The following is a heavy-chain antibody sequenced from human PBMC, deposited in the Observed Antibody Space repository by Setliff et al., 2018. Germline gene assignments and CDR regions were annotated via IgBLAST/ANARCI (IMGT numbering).Heavy chain of an antibody. J-gene: IGHJ4*02. CDR3: ARGRIGSTWTGDC. D-gene: IGHD2-2*01. CDR2: INPNSGGT. CDR1: GYTFTGYY. Sequence: ASVKVSCKASGYTFTGYYMHWVRQAPGQGLEWMGWINPNSGGTNYAQKFQGRVTMTRDTSISTAYMELSRLRSDDTAVYYCARGRIGSTWTGDCWGQGTLVTVSS. V-gene: IGHV1-2*02.